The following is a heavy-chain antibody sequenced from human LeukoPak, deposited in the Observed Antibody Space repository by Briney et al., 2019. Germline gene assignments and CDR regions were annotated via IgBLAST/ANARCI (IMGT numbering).Heavy chain of an antibody. J-gene: IGHJ3*02. Sequence: ASVKVSCKASGYTFTSYGISWVRQAPGQGLEWMGWISAYNGNTNYAQKFQGRVTLTEDTSTDTAYMELSSLRSEDTAVYYCATIYCSGANCYIDAFDIWGQGTMVTVSS. V-gene: IGHV1-18*01. CDR1: GYTFTSYG. CDR3: ATIYCSGANCYIDAFDI. CDR2: ISAYNGNT. D-gene: IGHD2-2*02.